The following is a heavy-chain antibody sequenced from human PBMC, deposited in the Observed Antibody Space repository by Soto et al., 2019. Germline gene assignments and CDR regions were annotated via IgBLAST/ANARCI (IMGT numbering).Heavy chain of an antibody. J-gene: IGHJ6*03. Sequence: GGSLRLSCAASGFTFSSYSMNWVRQAPGKGLEWVSYISSSSSTIYYADSVKGRFIISRDNAKNSLYLQMNSLRAEDTAVYYCARVREEWILFYYYMDVWGKGTTVTVSS. CDR1: GFTFSSYS. CDR3: ARVREEWILFYYYMDV. V-gene: IGHV3-48*01. CDR2: ISSSSSTI. D-gene: IGHD5-18*01.